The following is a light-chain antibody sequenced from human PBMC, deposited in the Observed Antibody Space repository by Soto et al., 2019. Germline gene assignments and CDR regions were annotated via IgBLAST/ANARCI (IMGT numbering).Light chain of an antibody. CDR1: SSNIGAGYD. Sequence: QAVVTQPPSVSGAPGQRVTISCTGSSSNIGAGYDVHWYQQFPGTAPKLLIYGNNNRPSGVTDRFSGSKSGTSASLAITGFQAEDEADYYCQSFETRLNSVVFGGGTKLTVL. CDR3: QSFETRLNSVV. J-gene: IGLJ2*01. V-gene: IGLV1-40*01. CDR2: GNN.